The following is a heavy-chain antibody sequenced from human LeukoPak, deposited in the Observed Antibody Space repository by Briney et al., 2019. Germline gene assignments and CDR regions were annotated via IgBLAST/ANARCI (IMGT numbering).Heavy chain of an antibody. CDR3: ARRLTTGTNDY. J-gene: IGHJ4*02. CDR1: GDSISSYY. CDR2: IYYTGTT. V-gene: IGHV4-59*08. Sequence: SETLTLTCTVSGDSISSYYWSWIRQPPGKGLEWIGYIYYTGTTNYNPSLKSRLTISVDTSKSQFSLRLSSVTAADTAVYYCARRLTTGTNDYWGQGTLVTVSS. D-gene: IGHD1-7*01.